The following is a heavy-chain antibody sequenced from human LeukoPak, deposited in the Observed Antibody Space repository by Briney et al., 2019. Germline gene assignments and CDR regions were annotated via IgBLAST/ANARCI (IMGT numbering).Heavy chain of an antibody. Sequence: SETLSLTCAVYGGSFRGYYWSWIRQPPGKGLEWIGEINHSGSTNYNPSLKSRVTISVDTSKNQFSLKLSSVTAADTAVYYCARIRFGVVIRRPYYFDYWGQGTLVTVSS. J-gene: IGHJ4*02. CDR3: ARIRFGVVIRRPYYFDY. CDR2: INHSGST. D-gene: IGHD3-3*01. CDR1: GGSFRGYY. V-gene: IGHV4-34*01.